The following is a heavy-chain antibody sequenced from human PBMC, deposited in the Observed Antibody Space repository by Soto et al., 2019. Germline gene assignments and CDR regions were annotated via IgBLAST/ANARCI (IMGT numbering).Heavy chain of an antibody. CDR2: ISGSGGST. Sequence: PGGSLRLSCAASGFTFSSYAMSWVRQAPGKGLEWVSAISGSGGSTYYADSVKGRFTISRDNSKNTLYLQMNSLRAEDTAVYYCAKGRGVRGVITNNYYYYMDVWGKGTTVTVSS. CDR1: GFTFSSYA. V-gene: IGHV3-23*01. D-gene: IGHD3-10*01. J-gene: IGHJ6*03. CDR3: AKGRGVRGVITNNYYYYMDV.